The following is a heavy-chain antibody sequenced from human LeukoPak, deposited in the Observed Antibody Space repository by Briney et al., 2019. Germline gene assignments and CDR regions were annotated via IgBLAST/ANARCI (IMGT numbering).Heavy chain of an antibody. Sequence: PGGSLRLSCAVSGFTFSSYSMNWIRQSPGKGLEWIGNIYSGGSTHYTPSLKSRVTISVDTSKNQFSLKLSSVTAADTAIYFCARHSRSGSGGYENAFDIWGQGTMVTVSS. D-gene: IGHD5-12*01. J-gene: IGHJ3*02. V-gene: IGHV4-59*08. CDR1: GFTFSSYS. CDR3: ARHSRSGSGGYENAFDI. CDR2: IYSGGST.